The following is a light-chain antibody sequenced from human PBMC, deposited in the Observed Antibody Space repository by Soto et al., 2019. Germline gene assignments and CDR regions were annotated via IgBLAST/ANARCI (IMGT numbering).Light chain of an antibody. CDR2: GAS. V-gene: IGKV3-15*01. Sequence: EIVLTQSPATLSSFPGDRVTLSCRASQYINTRLAWYQHRPGQSPRLLIYGASTRATGVPARFSGSESGTDFTLTISGLQSEDFAIYYCQQYSNWPRGTFGQGTKVDIK. CDR3: QQYSNWPRGT. J-gene: IGKJ1*01. CDR1: QYINTR.